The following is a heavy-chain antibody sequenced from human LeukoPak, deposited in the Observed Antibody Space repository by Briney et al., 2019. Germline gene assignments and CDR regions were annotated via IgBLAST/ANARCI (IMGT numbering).Heavy chain of an antibody. CDR3: ARSYSNYDLWVFFFDY. J-gene: IGHJ4*02. Sequence: GGSLRLSCAASGFTFSSYSMNWVRQAPGKGLEWVSYISSSSSTIYYADSVKGRFTISRDNAKNSLYLQMNSLRDEDTAVYYCARSYSNYDLWVFFFDYWGRGTLVTVSS. CDR1: GFTFSSYS. D-gene: IGHD4-11*01. CDR2: ISSSSSTI. V-gene: IGHV3-48*02.